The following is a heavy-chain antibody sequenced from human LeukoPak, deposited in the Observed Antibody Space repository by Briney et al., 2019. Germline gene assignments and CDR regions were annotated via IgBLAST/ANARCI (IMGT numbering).Heavy chain of an antibody. CDR2: TNPNSGGT. V-gene: IGHV1-2*04. Sequence: GASVKVSCKASGYTFTGYYMHWVRQAPGQGLGWMGWTNPNSGGTNYAQKFRGWVTMTRDTSISTAYMELRSLRSDDTAVYYCARGPNVVPAAHNWFDPWGQGTLVTVSS. CDR3: ARGPNVVPAAHNWFDP. CDR1: GYTFTGYY. J-gene: IGHJ5*02. D-gene: IGHD2-2*01.